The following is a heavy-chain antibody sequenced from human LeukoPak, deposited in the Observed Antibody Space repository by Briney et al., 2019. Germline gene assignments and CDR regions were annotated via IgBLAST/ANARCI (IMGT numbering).Heavy chain of an antibody. CDR1: GFTFSDYY. D-gene: IGHD3-9*01. CDR2: ISSSGSTI. Sequence: PGGSLRLSCAASGFTFSDYYMSWIRQAPGKGLEWVSYISSSGSTIYYADSVKGRFTISRDNAKNSLYLQMNSLRAEDTAVYYCATEQDILTGYYIGDDYWDQGTLVTVSS. V-gene: IGHV3-11*01. CDR3: ATEQDILTGYYIGDDY. J-gene: IGHJ4*02.